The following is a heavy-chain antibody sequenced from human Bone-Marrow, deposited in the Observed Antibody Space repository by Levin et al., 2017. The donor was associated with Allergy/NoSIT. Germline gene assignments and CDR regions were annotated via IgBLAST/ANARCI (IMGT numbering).Heavy chain of an antibody. V-gene: IGHV3-74*01. J-gene: IGHJ3*01. CDR2: IKSDGSFT. CDR1: GFTFSTYW. CDR3: AREGIDSSGDAFDL. Sequence: GESLKISCAASGFTFSTYWMHWVRQAPGKGLVWVSRIKSDGSFTAYADSVKGRFTISRDNSKNTLYLQMNSLRAEDTAVYHCAREGIDSSGDAFDLWGQGTMVTVST. D-gene: IGHD3-22*01.